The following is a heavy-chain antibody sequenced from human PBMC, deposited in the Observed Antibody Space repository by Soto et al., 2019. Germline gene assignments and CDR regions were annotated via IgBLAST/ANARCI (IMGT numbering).Heavy chain of an antibody. CDR2: IFSDGTT. V-gene: IGHV3-53*02. CDR1: GFTVSSNY. J-gene: IGHJ4*02. Sequence: EVQLVETGGGLIQPGGSLRLSCAASGFTVSSNYMSWVRQPPGRGLEWVSVIFSDGTTYYADSLQGRSTISRDSSKNMLYLPMPSPSPDDTAVYYCPRDTVPPAYHYYDSWGQGTLVTVSS. D-gene: IGHD2-2*01. CDR3: PRDTVPPAYHYYDS.